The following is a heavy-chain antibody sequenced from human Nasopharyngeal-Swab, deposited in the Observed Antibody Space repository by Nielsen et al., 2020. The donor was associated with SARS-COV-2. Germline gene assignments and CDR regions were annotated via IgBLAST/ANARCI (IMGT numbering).Heavy chain of an antibody. CDR1: GFTFSSYG. CDR3: ARDEAVAQLSYYGMDV. J-gene: IGHJ6*02. Sequence: GESLKISCAASGFTFSSYGMHWVRQAPGKGLEWVAVIWYDGSNKYYADSVKGRFTISRDNSKNTLYLRMNSLRAEDTAVYYCARDEAVAQLSYYGMDVWGQGTTVTVSS. D-gene: IGHD6-19*01. CDR2: IWYDGSNK. V-gene: IGHV3-33*01.